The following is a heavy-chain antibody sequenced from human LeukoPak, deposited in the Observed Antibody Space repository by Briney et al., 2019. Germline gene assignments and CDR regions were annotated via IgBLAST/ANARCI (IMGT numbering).Heavy chain of an antibody. D-gene: IGHD4-17*01. V-gene: IGHV3-30-3*01. CDR3: AREGDYGDYALDY. J-gene: IGHJ4*02. Sequence: GGSLRLSCAASGFTFSSYAMHWVRQAPGKGLEWVAVISYDGSNKYYADSVKGRFTISRDNSKNTLYLQMNSLRAEDTAVYYWAREGDYGDYALDYWGQGTLVTVSS. CDR1: GFTFSSYA. CDR2: ISYDGSNK.